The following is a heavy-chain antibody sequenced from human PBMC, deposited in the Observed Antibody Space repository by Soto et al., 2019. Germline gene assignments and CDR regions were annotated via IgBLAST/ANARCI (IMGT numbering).Heavy chain of an antibody. Sequence: PGGSLRLSCSGSGFTVSSFGMHWVRQAPGKGLEHVSTLSSNGIGTYYADSVKGRFTFSRDPSKNTLYLQMSSLRTEDTAVYYCVKDMGQAAVGIRYPYGLDVWGLGTTVTVSS. V-gene: IGHV3-64D*06. CDR1: GFTVSSFG. CDR2: LSSNGIGT. D-gene: IGHD6-13*01. CDR3: VKDMGQAAVGIRYPYGLDV. J-gene: IGHJ6*02.